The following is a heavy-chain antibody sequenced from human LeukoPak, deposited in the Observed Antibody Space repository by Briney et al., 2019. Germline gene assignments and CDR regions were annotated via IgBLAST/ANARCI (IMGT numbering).Heavy chain of an antibody. J-gene: IGHJ5*02. D-gene: IGHD3-10*01. CDR3: TRYGSSLGFDP. Sequence: PGGSLRLSCAASGFTFSGSAMHWVRQASGKGLEWVGRIRSKANSYATAYAASVKGRFTISRDDSKNTAYLQMNSLKTEDTAVYYCTRYGSSLGFDPWGQGTLVTVSS. CDR1: GFTFSGSA. CDR2: IRSKANSYAT. V-gene: IGHV3-73*01.